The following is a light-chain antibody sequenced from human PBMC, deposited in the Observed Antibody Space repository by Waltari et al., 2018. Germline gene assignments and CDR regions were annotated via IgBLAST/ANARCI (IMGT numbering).Light chain of an antibody. CDR3: QQYNSYPL. Sequence: DIQMTQSPFTLSASVGDRVTITCRASQSISSWLAWYQQKPGKAPKLLIYKASSLESGVPSRFSGSGSGTEFTLTISSLQPDDFATYYCQQYNSYPLFGPGTKVDIK. CDR2: KAS. J-gene: IGKJ3*01. CDR1: QSISSW. V-gene: IGKV1-5*03.